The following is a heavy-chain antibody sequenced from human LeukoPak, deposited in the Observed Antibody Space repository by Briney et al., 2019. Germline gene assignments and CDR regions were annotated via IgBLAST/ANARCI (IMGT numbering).Heavy chain of an antibody. J-gene: IGHJ5*02. CDR1: GGTFSIYD. Sequence: SVKVSCKASGGTFSIYDINWVRQAPGQGLEWMGGIIPMIGTANYAQKLQGRVTLTADASTSTAYMEMSSLRSDGRAMYFCRRGGGTSATWGQGTLVTVPS. V-gene: IGHV1-69*13. CDR2: IIPMIGTA. D-gene: IGHD1-7*01. CDR3: RRGGGTSAT.